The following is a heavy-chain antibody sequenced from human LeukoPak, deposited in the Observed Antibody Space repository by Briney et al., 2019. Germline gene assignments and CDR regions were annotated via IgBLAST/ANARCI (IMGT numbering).Heavy chain of an antibody. CDR3: ARGRCSGGSCYFISVYFDY. V-gene: IGHV3-11*04. CDR2: ISSSGSTI. D-gene: IGHD2-15*01. CDR1: GFTFSDYY. J-gene: IGHJ4*02. Sequence: GGSLRLSCAASGFTFSDYYMSWIRQAPGKGLEWVSYISSSGSTIYYADSVKGRFTISRDNAKNSLYLQMNSLRAEDTAVYYCARGRCSGGSCYFISVYFDYWGQGTLVTVSS.